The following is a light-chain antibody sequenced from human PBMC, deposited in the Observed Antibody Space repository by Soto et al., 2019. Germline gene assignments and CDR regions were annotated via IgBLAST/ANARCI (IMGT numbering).Light chain of an antibody. J-gene: IGKJ4*01. CDR2: GAS. Sequence: EIVMTQSPATLSVSPGERATLSCRASQSVSSNLAWYQQKPGQAPRLLIYGASTRATGIPARFSGSGSGTEFTLTISSLQSEDFAVYYCQQYNNWPPLTFGGGXKV. V-gene: IGKV3-15*01. CDR1: QSVSSN. CDR3: QQYNNWPPLT.